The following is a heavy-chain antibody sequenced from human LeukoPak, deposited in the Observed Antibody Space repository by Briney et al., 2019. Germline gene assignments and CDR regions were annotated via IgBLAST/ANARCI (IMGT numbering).Heavy chain of an antibody. V-gene: IGHV3-13*01. CDR3: ARALVVRYLDWYFDL. CDR2: IGTAGDT. CDR1: GFTFSSYD. Sequence: PGGSLRLSCAASGFTFSSYDMHWVRQATGKGLEWVSAIGTAGDTYYPGSVKGRFTISRENAKNSLYLQMNSLRAGDTAVYYCARALVVRYLDWYFDLWGRGTLVTVSS. J-gene: IGHJ2*01. D-gene: IGHD3-9*01.